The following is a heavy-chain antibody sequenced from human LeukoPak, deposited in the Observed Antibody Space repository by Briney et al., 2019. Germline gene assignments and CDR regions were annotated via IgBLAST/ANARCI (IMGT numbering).Heavy chain of an antibody. D-gene: IGHD4-17*01. CDR3: ARDPTTVTTGYYYYGMDV. CDR1: GGTFSSYA. J-gene: IGHJ6*02. V-gene: IGHV1-69*04. Sequence: SVKVSCKASGGTFSSYAISWARQAPGQGLEWMGRIIPILGIANYAQKFQGRVTITADKSTSTAYMELSSLRSEDTAVYYCARDPTTVTTGYYYYGMDVWGQGTTVTVSS. CDR2: IIPILGIA.